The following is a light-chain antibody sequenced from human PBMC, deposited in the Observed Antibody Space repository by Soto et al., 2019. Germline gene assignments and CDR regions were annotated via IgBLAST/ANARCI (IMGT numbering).Light chain of an antibody. CDR2: GAS. CDR1: QRASRQY. Sequence: VLTQSPDTLSLSPWEIATLSCRASQRASRQYLSWYQQRPDQPPRLLIYGASSRATGIPDRFSGSGSGTDFTLTISRLEPEDFAVYYCQQYGRSRTFGQGTKVDIK. V-gene: IGKV3-20*01. J-gene: IGKJ1*01. CDR3: QQYGRSRT.